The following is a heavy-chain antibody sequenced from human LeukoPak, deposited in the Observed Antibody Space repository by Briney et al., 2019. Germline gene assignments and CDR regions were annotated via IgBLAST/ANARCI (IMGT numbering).Heavy chain of an antibody. CDR3: AKDALYYDILTGYYNGGYYFDY. CDR1: GFTFSSYW. Sequence: GGSLRLSCAASGFTFSSYWMSWVRQAPGKGLEWVANIKQDGSEKYYVDSVKGRFTISRDNSKNTLYLQMNSLGAEDTAVYYCAKDALYYDILTGYYNGGYYFDYWGQGTLVTVSS. V-gene: IGHV3-7*01. CDR2: IKQDGSEK. D-gene: IGHD3-9*01. J-gene: IGHJ4*02.